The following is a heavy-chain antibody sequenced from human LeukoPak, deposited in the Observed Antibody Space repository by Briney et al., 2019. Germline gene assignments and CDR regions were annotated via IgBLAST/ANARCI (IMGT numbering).Heavy chain of an antibody. J-gene: IGHJ4*02. V-gene: IGHV1-8*02. CDR1: GYTFTGYY. CDR3: ARDYGSGSYPFDY. D-gene: IGHD3-10*01. CDR2: MNPNSGNT. Sequence: GASVKVSCKASGYTFTGYYMHWVRQATGQGLEWMGWMNPNSGNTGYAQKFQGRVTMTRNTSISTAYMELSSLRSEDTAVYYCARDYGSGSYPFDYWGQGTLVTVSS.